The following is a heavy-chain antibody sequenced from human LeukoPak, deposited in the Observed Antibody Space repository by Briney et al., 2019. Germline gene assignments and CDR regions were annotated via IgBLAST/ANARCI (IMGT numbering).Heavy chain of an antibody. Sequence: SETLSLTCTVSGGSISSYYWSWIRQPPGKGLEWIGYIYYSGSTNYNPSLKSRVTISVDTSKNQFSLKLSSVTAADTAVYYCARDPFLLVDSGSPDWDQGTLVTVSS. CDR2: IYYSGST. V-gene: IGHV4-59*01. J-gene: IGHJ4*02. CDR3: ARDPFLLVDSGSPD. D-gene: IGHD1-26*01. CDR1: GGSISSYY.